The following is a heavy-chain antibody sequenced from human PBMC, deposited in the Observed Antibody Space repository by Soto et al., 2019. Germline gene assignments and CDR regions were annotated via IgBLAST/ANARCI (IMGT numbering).Heavy chain of an antibody. V-gene: IGHV4-39*02. CDR1: GGPINSSCYY. CDR3: ARLKGADAISTYNWYDP. D-gene: IGHD2-8*01. Sequence: PSETLSLPCHVSGGPINSSCYYWGWIREAQRKGPEWIGRVYFTGTTYHNPSLKSRVPISVDTYKNHFSLKVSSVTAADTSVYYCARLKGADAISTYNWYDPWGQGIQVTVSS. J-gene: IGHJ5*02. CDR2: VYFTGTT.